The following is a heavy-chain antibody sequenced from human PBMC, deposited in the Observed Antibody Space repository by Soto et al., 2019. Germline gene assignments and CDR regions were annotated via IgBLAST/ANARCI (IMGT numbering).Heavy chain of an antibody. J-gene: IGHJ6*02. CDR1: GFTFSSYS. V-gene: IGHV3-21*01. CDR2: ISSSSSYI. Sequence: GGSLRLSCAASGFTFSSYSMDWARQAPGKGLEWVSSISSSSSYIYYADSVKGRFTISRDNAKNSLYLQMNSLRAEDTAVYYCARDGYYDSSGYYYLSYYYYGMDVWGQGTTVTVSS. CDR3: ARDGYYDSSGYYYLSYYYYGMDV. D-gene: IGHD3-22*01.